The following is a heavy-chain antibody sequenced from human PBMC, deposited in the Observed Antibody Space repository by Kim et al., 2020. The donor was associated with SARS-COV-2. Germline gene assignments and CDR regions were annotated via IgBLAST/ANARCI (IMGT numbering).Heavy chain of an antibody. Sequence: GGSLRLSCETSGFTFNSYAMSWVRQAPGKGPEWIAYVGRSAARTYYAASVKGRFIISRDSATNSIHLQMDSLRAEDTALYYCARDHPSAGAPLLDSWG. J-gene: IGHJ5*01. D-gene: IGHD3-10*01. CDR1: GFTFNSYA. V-gene: IGHV3-48*03. CDR3: ARDHPSAGAPLLDS. CDR2: VGRSAART.